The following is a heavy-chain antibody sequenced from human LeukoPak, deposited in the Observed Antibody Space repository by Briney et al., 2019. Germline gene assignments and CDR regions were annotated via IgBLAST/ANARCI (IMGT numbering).Heavy chain of an antibody. CDR1: GGSISSSSYY. V-gene: IGHV4-39*01. J-gene: IGHJ6*03. CDR2: IYYSGST. Sequence: ASETLSLTCTVSGGSISSSSYYWGWIRQPPGKGLEWIGSIYYSGSTYYNPSLKSRVTISVDTSKNQFSLKLSSVTAADTAVYYCASNIIAAAGSYYYYYYMDAWGKGTTVTVSS. CDR3: ASNIIAAAGSYYYYYYMDA. D-gene: IGHD6-13*01.